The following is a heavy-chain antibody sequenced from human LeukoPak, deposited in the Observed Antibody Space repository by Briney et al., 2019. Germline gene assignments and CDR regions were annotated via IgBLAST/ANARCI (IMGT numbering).Heavy chain of an antibody. Sequence: KTSETLSLTCVISGDSVSSNSASWKWVRQSPSRGLEWLGRTYYRSKSYSYSAVSVKSRILINPDTSKNQFSLQLNSVPPEDRAVYYCARGPGAILHWGQGILVTVSS. CDR3: ARGPGAILH. CDR1: GDSVSSNSAS. CDR2: TYYRSKSYS. J-gene: IGHJ4*02. D-gene: IGHD3-10*01. V-gene: IGHV6-1*01.